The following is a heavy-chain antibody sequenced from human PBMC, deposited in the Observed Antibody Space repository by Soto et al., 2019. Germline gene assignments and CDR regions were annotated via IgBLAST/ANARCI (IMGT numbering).Heavy chain of an antibody. Sequence: EVQLVESGGGLVQPGGSLRLSCAASGFTVSSNYMSWVRQAPGKGLEWVSVIYSGGSTYYADSVKGRFTISRDNSKNTLYLQMNSLRAEDTAVYYCAREGAGDLYYFDYWGQGTLVTFSS. CDR3: AREGAGDLYYFDY. V-gene: IGHV3-66*01. CDR1: GFTVSSNY. D-gene: IGHD4-17*01. CDR2: IYSGGST. J-gene: IGHJ4*02.